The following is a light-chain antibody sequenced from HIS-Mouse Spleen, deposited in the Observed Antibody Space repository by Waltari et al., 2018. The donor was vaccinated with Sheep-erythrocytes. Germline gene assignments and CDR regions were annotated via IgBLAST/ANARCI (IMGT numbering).Light chain of an antibody. CDR1: QGISSA. V-gene: IGKV1-13*02. J-gene: IGKJ4*01. Sequence: AIQLTQSPSSLSASVGDRVTITCRASQGISSALAWYQQKPGKAPKLLIYDASSLESGVPSRFSGSGSGTDFTLTISSLQPEDFATYYCQQSYSTPPLTFGRGTKVAIK. CDR3: QQSYSTPPLT. CDR2: DAS.